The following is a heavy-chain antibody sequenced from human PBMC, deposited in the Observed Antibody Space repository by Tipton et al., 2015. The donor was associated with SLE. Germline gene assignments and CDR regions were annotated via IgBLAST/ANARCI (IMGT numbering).Heavy chain of an antibody. V-gene: IGHV4-34*01. CDR2: INHSGST. Sequence: GLVKPSETLSLTCAVYGGSFSGYYWSWIRQPPGKGLEWIGEINHSGSTNYNPSLKSRVTISVDTSKNQFSLKLSSVTAADTAVYYCARRGLRFLEWLPFDYWGQGTLVTVSS. CDR1: GGSFSGYY. D-gene: IGHD3-3*01. CDR3: ARRGLRFLEWLPFDY. J-gene: IGHJ4*02.